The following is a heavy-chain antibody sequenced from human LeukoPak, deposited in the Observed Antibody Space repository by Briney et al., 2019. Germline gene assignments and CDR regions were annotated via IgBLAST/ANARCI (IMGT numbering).Heavy chain of an antibody. CDR2: IIPIFGTA. CDR1: GGTFSSYA. V-gene: IGHV1-69*13. J-gene: IGHJ4*02. D-gene: IGHD3-22*01. Sequence: APVKVSCKASGGTFSSYAISWVRQAPGQGLEWMGGIIPIFGTANYAQKFQGRVTITADESTSTAYMELSSLRSEDTAVYYCARGSGYYDSSGYYSETFDYWGQGTLVTVSS. CDR3: ARGSGYYDSSGYYSETFDY.